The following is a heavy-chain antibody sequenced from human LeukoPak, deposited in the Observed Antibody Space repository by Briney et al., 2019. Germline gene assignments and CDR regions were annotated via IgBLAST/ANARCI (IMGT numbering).Heavy chain of an antibody. V-gene: IGHV3-74*01. Sequence: PGGFLRLSCAASGFTFSKYLMLWVRQAPGKGLESVSRINTDGTVTTYADSVKGRFTVSRDNADNTMFLQMNGVRDEDTAVYYCATKQWLAPPPDSWGQGTPVTVSS. D-gene: IGHD6-19*01. CDR2: INTDGTVT. CDR1: GFTFSKYL. J-gene: IGHJ4*02. CDR3: ATKQWLAPPPDS.